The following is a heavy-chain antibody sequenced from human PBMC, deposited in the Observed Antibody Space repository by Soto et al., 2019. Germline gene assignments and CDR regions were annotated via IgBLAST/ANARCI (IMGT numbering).Heavy chain of an antibody. CDR1: GFSLTNARMS. D-gene: IGHD3-10*01. CDR3: ARESFGEYAFDY. Sequence: QVTLKESGPVLVKPTETLTLTCTVSGFSLTNARMSVSWIRQPPGKALEWLAHIFSNDEKSYSTSLSSRLTIPKDTSKSQVVLTMTNVDPVDTATYYCARESFGEYAFDYWGQGTLVTVSS. V-gene: IGHV2-26*01. CDR2: IFSNDEK. J-gene: IGHJ4*02.